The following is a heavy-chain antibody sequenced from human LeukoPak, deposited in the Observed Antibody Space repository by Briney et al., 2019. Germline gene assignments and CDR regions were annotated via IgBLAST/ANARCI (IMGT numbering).Heavy chain of an antibody. V-gene: IGHV3-48*02. J-gene: IGHJ6*02. CDR1: GFTFSSYS. CDR2: MSSSSDTI. Sequence: GGSLRLSCAASGFTFSSYSMNWVRQAPGKGLEWVSYMSSSSDTIYYADSVKGRFTISRDNAKNSLYLQMNSLRDEDAAVYYCARDAAVAGTYYYYYGMDVWGQGTTVTVSS. CDR3: ARDAAVAGTYYYYYGMDV. D-gene: IGHD6-19*01.